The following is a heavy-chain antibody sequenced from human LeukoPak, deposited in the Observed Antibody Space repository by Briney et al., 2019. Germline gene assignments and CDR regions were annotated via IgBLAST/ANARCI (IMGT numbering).Heavy chain of an antibody. Sequence: SETLSLTCTVAGGSISSYYWSWIRQPPGKGLEWIGYIYYSGSTNYNPSLKSRVTISVDTSKNQFSLKLSSVTAADTAMYYCARDRGYGDSNRHFDYWGQGTLVTVSS. CDR1: GGSISSYY. D-gene: IGHD4-17*01. CDR2: IYYSGST. CDR3: ARDRGYGDSNRHFDY. V-gene: IGHV4-59*01. J-gene: IGHJ4*02.